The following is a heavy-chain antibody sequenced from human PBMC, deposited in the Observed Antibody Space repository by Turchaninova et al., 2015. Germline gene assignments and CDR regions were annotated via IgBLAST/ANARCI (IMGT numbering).Heavy chain of an antibody. CDR2: INWNSGSI. V-gene: IGHV3-9*03. Sequence: EVHLVVSGGGVVQRGASLILSCAASGFICVNFGMHLVRQVPGKGLELVSGINWNSGSIHYADSVMGRFTISRDNAKNSLYLQMNSLRAEDMALYFCARDNDRDDDGWFDSWGQGTLVTVSS. CDR1: GFICVNFG. J-gene: IGHJ5*01. CDR3: ARDNDRDDDGWFDS. D-gene: IGHD1-1*01.